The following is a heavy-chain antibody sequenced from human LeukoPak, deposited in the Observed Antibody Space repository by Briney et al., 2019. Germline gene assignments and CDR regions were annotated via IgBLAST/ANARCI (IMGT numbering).Heavy chain of an antibody. CDR1: GGSISSYY. CDR2: IYYSGST. V-gene: IGHV4-59*12. J-gene: IGHJ4*02. Sequence: SETLSLTCTVSGGSISSYYWSWIRQPPGKGLEWIGYIYYSGSTNYNPSLKSRVTISVDTSKNQFSLKLSSVTAADTAVYYCASIDEYSSGWYRYWGQGTLVTVSS. CDR3: ASIDEYSSGWYRY. D-gene: IGHD6-19*01.